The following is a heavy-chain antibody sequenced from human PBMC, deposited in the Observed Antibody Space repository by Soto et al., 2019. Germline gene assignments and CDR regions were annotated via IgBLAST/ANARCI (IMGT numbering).Heavy chain of an antibody. Sequence: QVQLQESGPGLVKPSGTLSLTCAVSGGSISSSSSNYWSWVRQPPGKGLEWIGDIYESGSTNYNPSLTSRDTISMDKSKNQFSLKVTSVTAADTAVYYCAREVAGNHWYLDLWGRGTLVTVSS. CDR3: AREVAGNHWYLDL. CDR1: GGSISSSSSNY. D-gene: IGHD1-1*01. J-gene: IGHJ2*01. CDR2: IYESGST. V-gene: IGHV4-4*02.